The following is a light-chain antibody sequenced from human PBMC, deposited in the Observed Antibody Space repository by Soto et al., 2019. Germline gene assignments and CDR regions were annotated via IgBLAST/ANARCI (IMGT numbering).Light chain of an antibody. CDR3: LQDHNYQWT. Sequence: DIQMTQSPSTLSASVGDRVTITCRASQSISSWLAWYQQKPGKAPNLLIYKASSLEGGVPSRFSGSGSGTEFTLTINNLQAEDFATYYCLQDHNYQWTFGQGTKVDIK. V-gene: IGKV1-5*03. CDR2: KAS. CDR1: QSISSW. J-gene: IGKJ2*02.